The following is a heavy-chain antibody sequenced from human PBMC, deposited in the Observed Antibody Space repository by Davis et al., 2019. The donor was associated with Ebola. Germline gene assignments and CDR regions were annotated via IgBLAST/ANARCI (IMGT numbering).Heavy chain of an antibody. J-gene: IGHJ3*02. V-gene: IGHV1-46*03. Sequence: ASVKVSCKASGYTFTGYYMHWVRQAPGQGLEWMGIINPSGGSTSYAQKFQGRVTMTRDTSTSTVYMELSSLRSEDTAVYYCARLSNYYYDSSGYPGAFDIWGQGTMVTVSS. CDR2: INPSGGST. CDR1: GYTFTGYY. D-gene: IGHD3-22*01. CDR3: ARLSNYYYDSSGYPGAFDI.